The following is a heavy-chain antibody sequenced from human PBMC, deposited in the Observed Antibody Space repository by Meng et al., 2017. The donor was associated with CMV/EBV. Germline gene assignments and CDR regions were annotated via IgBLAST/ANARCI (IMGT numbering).Heavy chain of an antibody. Sequence: SETLSLTCAVYGGSFSGYYWSWIRQPPGKGLGWIGEINHSGSTNYNPSLKSRVTISVDTSKNQFSLKLSSVTAADTAVYYCARGRDCSSTSCYRGSIDYWGQGTLVTVSS. D-gene: IGHD2-2*01. J-gene: IGHJ4*02. CDR1: GGSFSGYY. V-gene: IGHV4-34*01. CDR3: ARGRDCSSTSCYRGSIDY. CDR2: INHSGST.